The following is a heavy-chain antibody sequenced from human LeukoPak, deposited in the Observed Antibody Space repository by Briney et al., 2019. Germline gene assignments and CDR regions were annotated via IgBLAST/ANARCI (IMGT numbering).Heavy chain of an antibody. CDR3: ARDASTIRFDY. D-gene: IGHD5-24*01. Sequence: GGSLRLSCAASGFTFSSYAMHWVRQAPGKGLEGVAVISYDGSNKYYADSVKGRFTISRDNSKNTLYLQMNSLRAEDTAVYYCARDASTIRFDYWGQGTLVTVSS. J-gene: IGHJ4*02. V-gene: IGHV3-30*04. CDR2: ISYDGSNK. CDR1: GFTFSSYA.